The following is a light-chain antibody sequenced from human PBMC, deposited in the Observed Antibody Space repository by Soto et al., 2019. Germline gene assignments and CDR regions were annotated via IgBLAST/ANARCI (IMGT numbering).Light chain of an antibody. V-gene: IGLV3-21*04. CDR3: QVWDSSSDHRYV. J-gene: IGLJ1*01. CDR2: YDS. Sequence: SYELTQPPSVSVAPGKTARITCGGNNIGSKSVHWYQQKPGQAPVLVIYYDSDRPSGIPERLSGSNSGNTATLTISRVEAGDEADYYCQVWDSSSDHRYVFGTGTKLTVL. CDR1: NIGSKS.